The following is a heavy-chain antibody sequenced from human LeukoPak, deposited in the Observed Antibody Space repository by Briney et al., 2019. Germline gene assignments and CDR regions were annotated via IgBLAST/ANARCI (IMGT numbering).Heavy chain of an antibody. V-gene: IGHV1-2*02. D-gene: IGHD5-18*01. CDR2: INPNSGGT. CDR3: ARVTLWLPLDY. Sequence: ASVKVSCRASGYTFTGYYIHWVRQAPGQGLEWMGWINPNSGGTNSAQKFQGRVTMTRDTSISTAYMELNRLRSDDTAVYYCARVTLWLPLDYWGQGTLVTVSS. CDR1: GYTFTGYY. J-gene: IGHJ4*02.